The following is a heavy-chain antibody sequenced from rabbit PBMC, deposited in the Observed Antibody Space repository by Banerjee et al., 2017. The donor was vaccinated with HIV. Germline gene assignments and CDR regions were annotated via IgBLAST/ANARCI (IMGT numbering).Heavy chain of an antibody. CDR1: GIDISRYN. Sequence: QQQLEESGGGLVKPGGTLTLTCKASGIDISRYNMQWVRQSPEKGLEYIGYIHYDGRTYYASWVNGRFTISRSTSLNTVTLQMTSLTAADTATYLCARDLAGVIGWNFNLWGPGTLVTVS. V-gene: IGHV1S43*01. J-gene: IGHJ4*01. CDR2: IHYDGRT. D-gene: IGHD4-1*01. CDR3: ARDLAGVIGWNFNL.